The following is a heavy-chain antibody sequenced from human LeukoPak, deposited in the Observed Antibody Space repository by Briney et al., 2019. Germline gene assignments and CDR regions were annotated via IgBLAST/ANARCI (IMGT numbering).Heavy chain of an antibody. J-gene: IGHJ4*02. D-gene: IGHD3-22*01. CDR2: IKGDGSEK. CDR1: GFSFDSYW. CDR3: ARGARGSSSGYSWSDY. Sequence: GGPLRLSCAASGFSFDSYWMTWVRQAPGKGLEWVAYIKGDGSEKYYVDSVKGRFTISRDNANNSLYVEMNSLRAEDTAVYYCARGARGSSSGYSWSDYWGQGTLVTVSS. V-gene: IGHV3-7*01.